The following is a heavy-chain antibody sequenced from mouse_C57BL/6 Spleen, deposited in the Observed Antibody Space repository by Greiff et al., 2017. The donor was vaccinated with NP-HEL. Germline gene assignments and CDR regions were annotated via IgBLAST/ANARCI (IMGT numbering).Heavy chain of an antibody. J-gene: IGHJ4*01. Sequence: LVESGAELARPGASVKLSCKASGYTFTSYGISWVKQRTGQGLEWIGEIYPRSGNTYYNEKFKGKATLTADKSSSTAYMELRSLTSEDSAVYFCARYRRDYYAMDYWGQGTSVTVSS. CDR2: IYPRSGNT. CDR3: ARYRRDYYAMDY. CDR1: GYTFTSYG. V-gene: IGHV1-81*01.